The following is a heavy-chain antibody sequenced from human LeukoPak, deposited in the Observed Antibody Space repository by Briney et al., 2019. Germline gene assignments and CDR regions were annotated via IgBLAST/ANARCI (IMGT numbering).Heavy chain of an antibody. D-gene: IGHD4-23*01. Sequence: SETLSLTRSISGGSISSSFDWSWIRQPPGKGLEGIGSIENSGTTNYNPSLKSRVTISVDTSRKQFSLNLRSVTAADTAVYYCALATRWYYFNYWGQGTPVTVSS. CDR1: GGSISSSFD. J-gene: IGHJ4*02. V-gene: IGHV4-4*09. CDR3: ALATRWYYFNY. CDR2: IENSGTT.